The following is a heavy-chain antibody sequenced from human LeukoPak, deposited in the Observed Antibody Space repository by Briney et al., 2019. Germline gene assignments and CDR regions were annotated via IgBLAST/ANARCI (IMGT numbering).Heavy chain of an antibody. Sequence: PGGSLRLSCAASGFTVSSYAMSWVRQAPGKGLEWVSAISGSGGSTYYADSVKGRFTISRDNSKNTLYLQMNSLRAEDTAVYYCAKSLGIAVAGAGLDYWGQGTLVTVSS. CDR2: ISGSGGST. V-gene: IGHV3-23*01. D-gene: IGHD6-19*01. CDR3: AKSLGIAVAGAGLDY. CDR1: GFTVSSYA. J-gene: IGHJ4*02.